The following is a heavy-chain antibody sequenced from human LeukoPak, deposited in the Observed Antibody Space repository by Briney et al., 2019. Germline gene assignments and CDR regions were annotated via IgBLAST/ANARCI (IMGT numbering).Heavy chain of an antibody. V-gene: IGHV4-4*07. CDR3: ARSAAAGTVGYYYYYMDV. CDR2: IYTSGST. Sequence: PSETLSLTCTVSGGSVSSYYWSWIRQPAGKGLEWIGRIYTSGSTNCNPSLKTRVTMSVDTSKNQFSLKLSSVTAADTAVYYCARSAAAGTVGYYYYYMDVWGKGTTVTVS. CDR1: GGSVSSYY. J-gene: IGHJ6*03. D-gene: IGHD6-13*01.